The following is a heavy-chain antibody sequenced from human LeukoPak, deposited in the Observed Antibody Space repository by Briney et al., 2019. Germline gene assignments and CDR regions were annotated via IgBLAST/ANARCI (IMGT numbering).Heavy chain of an antibody. CDR2: IYYSGST. J-gene: IGHJ4*02. CDR3: ARDQYYDFWSGYYNPTFDY. V-gene: IGHV4-39*02. Sequence: PSETLSLTCTVSGGSISSSSYYWGWIRQPPGKGLEWIGNIYYSGSTYYNPSLKSRVTISVDTSKNQFSLKLSSVTAADTAVYYCARDQYYDFWSGYYNPTFDYWGQGTLVTVSS. D-gene: IGHD3-3*01. CDR1: GGSISSSSYY.